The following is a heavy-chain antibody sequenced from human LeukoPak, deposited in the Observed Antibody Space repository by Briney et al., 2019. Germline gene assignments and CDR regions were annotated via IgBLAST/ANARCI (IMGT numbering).Heavy chain of an antibody. J-gene: IGHJ5*02. CDR3: ARGTRVYKWNLGFDP. Sequence: GASVTVSCKASGGTFSSYGIAWVRQAPGQGLEWMGGIIPFFGTAMYAQKFQGRVTITADKSTSTVYMELSSLRSEDTAVYYCARGTRVYKWNLGFDPWGQGTLVTVSS. CDR1: GGTFSSYG. CDR2: IIPFFGTA. D-gene: IGHD1-7*01. V-gene: IGHV1-69*06.